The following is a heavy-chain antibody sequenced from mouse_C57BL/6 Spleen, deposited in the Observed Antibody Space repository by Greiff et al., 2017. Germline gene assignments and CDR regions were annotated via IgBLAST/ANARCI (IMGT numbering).Heavy chain of an antibody. CDR3: ARHIKNWFFDY. CDR2: ISSGGSYT. Sequence: EVQLVESGGDLVKPGGSLKLSCAASGFTFSSYGMSWVRQTPDKRLEWVATISSGGSYTYYPDSVKGRITISRDNAKNTLYLQMSSLKSEDTAMYYCARHIKNWFFDYWGQGTTLTVSS. D-gene: IGHD4-1*01. CDR1: GFTFSSYG. J-gene: IGHJ2*01. V-gene: IGHV5-6*01.